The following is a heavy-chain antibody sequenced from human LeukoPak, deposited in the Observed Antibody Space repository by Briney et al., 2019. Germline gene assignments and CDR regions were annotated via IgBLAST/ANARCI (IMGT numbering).Heavy chain of an antibody. CDR3: ARVARRNYYDSSGYYYY. CDR1: GYTFTSYY. CDR2: INPSGGST. V-gene: IGHV1-46*01. J-gene: IGHJ4*02. D-gene: IGHD3-22*01. Sequence: ASVKVSCKASGYTFTSYYMHWVRQAPGQGLEWMGIINPSGGSTSYAQKFQGRVTMTRDMSTSTVYMELSSLRSEDTALYYCARVARRNYYDSSGYYYYWGQGTLVTVSS.